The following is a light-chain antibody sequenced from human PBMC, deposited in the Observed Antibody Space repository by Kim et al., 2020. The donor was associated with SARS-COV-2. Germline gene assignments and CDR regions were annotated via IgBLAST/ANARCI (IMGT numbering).Light chain of an antibody. CDR2: DVN. J-gene: IGLJ1*01. CDR3: ISYASTRSYV. V-gene: IGLV2-14*04. CDR1: SSDVGAYNY. Sequence: GQTITITCTGTSSDVGAYNYFSWYQQHPGKAPKLMIFDVNQRPSGLSDRFSGSKSGNTASLTISGLQAEDEADYYCISYASTRSYVFGTGTKVTVL.